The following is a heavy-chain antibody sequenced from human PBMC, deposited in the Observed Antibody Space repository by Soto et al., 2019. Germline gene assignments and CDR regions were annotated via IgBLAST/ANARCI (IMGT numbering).Heavy chain of an antibody. Sequence: GESLKISCKGSGYSFTSYWISWVRQMPGKGLEWMRRIDPSDSYTNYSPSFQGDVTISADKSISTAYLQWSSLKASDTALFYCARLGDCSGGSSYYGMDVWGQGTTVTVSS. V-gene: IGHV5-10-1*01. D-gene: IGHD2-15*01. J-gene: IGHJ6*02. CDR1: GYSFTSYW. CDR2: IDPSDSYT. CDR3: ARLGDCSGGSSYYGMDV.